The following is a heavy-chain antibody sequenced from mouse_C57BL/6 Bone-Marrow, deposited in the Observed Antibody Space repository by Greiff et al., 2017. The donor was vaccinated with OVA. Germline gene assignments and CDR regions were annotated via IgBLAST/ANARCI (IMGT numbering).Heavy chain of an antibody. CDR1: GFTFSSYG. J-gene: IGHJ2*01. V-gene: IGHV5-6*01. CDR2: ISSGGSYT. D-gene: IGHD4-1*01. CDR3: ARTGIGVDY. Sequence: EVQLQQSGGDLVKPGGSLKLSCAASGFTFSSYGMSWVRQTPDKRLEWVATISSGGSYTYYPDSVKGRFTISRDNAKNTLYLQMSSLKSEDTAMYYCARTGIGVDYWGQGTTLTVSS.